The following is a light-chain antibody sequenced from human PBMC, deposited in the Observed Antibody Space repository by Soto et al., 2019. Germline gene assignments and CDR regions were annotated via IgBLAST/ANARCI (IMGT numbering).Light chain of an antibody. CDR3: QQYGSSGT. V-gene: IGKV3-20*01. CDR1: QGISRK. CDR2: GAS. Sequence: ILTTQSPATLSVAPGERVTFSCRASQGISRKVAWYQQKPGQAPRLLIYGASNRATGIPDRFSGSGSGTDFTLTISRLEPEDFAVYYCQQYGSSGTFGQGTKVDIK. J-gene: IGKJ1*01.